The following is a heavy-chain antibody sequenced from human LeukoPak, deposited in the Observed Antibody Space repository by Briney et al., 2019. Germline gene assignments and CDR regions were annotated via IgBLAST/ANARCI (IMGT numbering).Heavy chain of an antibody. CDR2: ICDSGRTI. CDR1: GFTFSDYY. Sequence: PGGSLRLSCAASGFTFSDYYMSWIRQAPGKGLEWVSYICDSGRTIYYADSLKGRFTISRDNAKNSVNLQMNNLGAEDTAVYYCARDRLGDYDHSGYYDKWGQGTLVTVSS. CDR3: ARDRLGDYDHSGYYDK. D-gene: IGHD3-22*01. J-gene: IGHJ4*02. V-gene: IGHV3-11*01.